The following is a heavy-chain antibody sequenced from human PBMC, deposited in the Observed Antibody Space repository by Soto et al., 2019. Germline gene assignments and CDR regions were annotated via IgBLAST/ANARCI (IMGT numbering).Heavy chain of an antibody. Sequence: QVQLQQWGAGLLKPSETLSLTCAVYGGSFSGYYWSWIRQPPGKGLEWIGEINHSGSTNYNPSLKSRVTISVDTSENQFSLKLSSVTAADTAVYYCARGRGFRHWFDPWGQGTLVTVSS. CDR2: INHSGST. J-gene: IGHJ5*02. CDR1: GGSFSGYY. V-gene: IGHV4-34*01. CDR3: ARGRGFRHWFDP.